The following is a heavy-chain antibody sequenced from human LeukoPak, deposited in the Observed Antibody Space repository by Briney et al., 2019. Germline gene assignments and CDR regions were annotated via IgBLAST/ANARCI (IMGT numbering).Heavy chain of an antibody. D-gene: IGHD1-26*01. CDR1: GGSISSYY. CDR2: IYYSGST. J-gene: IGHJ4*02. CDR3: ARGGGGSLQFDY. V-gene: IGHV4-59*08. Sequence: SETLSLTCTVSGGSISSYYWSWIRQPPGKGLEWIGYIYYSGSTNYNPSLKSRVTISVDTSKNQFSLKLSSVTAADTAVYYCARGGGGSLQFDYWGQGTLVTVCS.